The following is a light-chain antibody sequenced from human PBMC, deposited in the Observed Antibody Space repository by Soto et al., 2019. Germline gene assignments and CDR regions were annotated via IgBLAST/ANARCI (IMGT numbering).Light chain of an antibody. Sequence: DIQMTQSPSTLSASVGDRVTITCRASQTVERWLAWYQQKPGKAPNLLISDVSSLESGVPSRFSGSGSATDFTLTISCLQSEDFATYYCQQYYSYPRTFGQGTKVDIK. CDR2: DVS. J-gene: IGKJ1*01. CDR3: QQYYSYPRT. CDR1: QTVERW. V-gene: IGKV1-5*01.